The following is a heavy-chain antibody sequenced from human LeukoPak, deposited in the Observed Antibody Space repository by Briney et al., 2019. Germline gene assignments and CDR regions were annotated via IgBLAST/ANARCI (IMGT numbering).Heavy chain of an antibody. V-gene: IGHV1-2*02. D-gene: IGHD5-12*01. J-gene: IGHJ4*02. CDR1: GYTFTRYY. Sequence: ASVKVSCKTSGYTFTRYYMHWVRQAPGQGLEWMAWINPNSGSTNYAQKFPRRVTMTRNTSISTAYMELSRLRSDDTAVYSCARNVGGTTGLRHFDYWGQGTLVTVSS. CDR2: INPNSGST. CDR3: ARNVGGTTGLRHFDY.